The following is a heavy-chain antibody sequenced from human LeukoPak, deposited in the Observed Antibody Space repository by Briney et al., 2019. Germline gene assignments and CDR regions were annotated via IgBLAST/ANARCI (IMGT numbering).Heavy chain of an antibody. J-gene: IGHJ4*02. CDR3: ARASRGAAEGFDY. Sequence: SETLSLTCTVSGGSISSGGYYWSWIRQHPGKGLEWIGYIYYSGSTYYNPSLKGRVTISVDTSKNQFSLKLSSVTAADTAVYYCARASRGAAEGFDYWGQGTLVTVSS. CDR2: IYYSGST. CDR1: GGSISSGGYY. V-gene: IGHV4-31*03. D-gene: IGHD6-13*01.